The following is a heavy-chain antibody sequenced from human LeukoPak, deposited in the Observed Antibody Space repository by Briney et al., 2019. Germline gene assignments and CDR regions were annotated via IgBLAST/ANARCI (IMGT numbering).Heavy chain of an antibody. D-gene: IGHD6-13*01. V-gene: IGHV3-23*01. CDR1: GFTFSSYA. CDR2: ISGSGDNT. Sequence: GGSLRLSCAASGFTFSSYAMSWVRQPPGKGLEWVSGISGSGDNTYYADSVKGRFTISRDSSKKTLYLHLNSLRVEDAAVYYCAKDGYSSIPGFHFEYWGQGTPVTVSS. CDR3: AKDGYSSIPGFHFEY. J-gene: IGHJ4*02.